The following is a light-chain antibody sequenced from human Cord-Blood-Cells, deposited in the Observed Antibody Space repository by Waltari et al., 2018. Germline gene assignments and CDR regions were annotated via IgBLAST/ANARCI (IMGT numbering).Light chain of an antibody. J-gene: IGLJ2*01. CDR1: SSDVGGYNY. Sequence: SALTQPASVSGSPGPSITISCTGTSSDVGGYNYVSWYQQHPGKAPKLMIYDLSNRPSGVSNRFSGSKSGNTASLTISGLQAEDEADYYCSSYTSSSTVVFGGGTKLTVL. CDR3: SSYTSSSTVV. CDR2: DLS. V-gene: IGLV2-14*01.